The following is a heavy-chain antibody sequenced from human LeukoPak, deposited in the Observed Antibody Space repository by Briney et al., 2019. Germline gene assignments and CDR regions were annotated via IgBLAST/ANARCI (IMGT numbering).Heavy chain of an antibody. CDR2: INHNGNVN. J-gene: IGHJ6*02. CDR1: GFTFSSYW. Sequence: GGSLRLSCAAPGFTFSSYWMNWAHQAPGKGLEWVASINHNGNVNYYVDSVKGRFTISRDNAKNSLYLQMSNLRAEDTAVYFCARGGGLDVWGQGATVTVSS. CDR3: ARGGGLDV. D-gene: IGHD3-16*01. V-gene: IGHV3-7*03.